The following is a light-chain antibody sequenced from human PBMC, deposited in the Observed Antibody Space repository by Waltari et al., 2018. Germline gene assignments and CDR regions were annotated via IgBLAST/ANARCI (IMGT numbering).Light chain of an antibody. CDR3: SSRNGRASQVV. J-gene: IGLJ2*01. CDR2: GKA. CDR1: SLRTSY. Sequence: SSELTQDPAVSVALGQAIRITCQGDSLRTSYASWYQVKPGQAPVLVMFGKANRPSVVPDRFSGDTAETTSSLTITGAQAEDEADYYCSSRNGRASQVVFAGGTKVTVL. V-gene: IGLV3-19*01.